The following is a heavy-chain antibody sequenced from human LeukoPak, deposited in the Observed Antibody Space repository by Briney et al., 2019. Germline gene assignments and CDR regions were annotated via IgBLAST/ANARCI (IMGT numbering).Heavy chain of an antibody. V-gene: IGHV4-39*07. CDR3: ARVEWELHWFDP. D-gene: IGHD1-26*01. Sequence: PSETLSLTCTVSGGSISSSSYYWGWIRQPPGKGLEWIGSIYYSGSTYYNPSLKSRVTISVDRSKNQFSLKLSSVTAADTAVYYCARVEWELHWFDPWGQGTLVTVSS. CDR1: GGSISSSSYY. CDR2: IYYSGST. J-gene: IGHJ5*02.